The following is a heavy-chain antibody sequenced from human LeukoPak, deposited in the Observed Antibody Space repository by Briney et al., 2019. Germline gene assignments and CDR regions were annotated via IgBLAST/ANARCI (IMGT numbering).Heavy chain of an antibody. CDR1: GGSFSGYY. V-gene: IGHV4-34*01. D-gene: IGHD4-17*01. CDR2: INHSGST. CDR3: ARIPGPNYGDYSDPSPLAWYFDL. J-gene: IGHJ2*01. Sequence: SETLSLTCAVYGGSFSGYYWSWIRQPPGKGLEWIGEINHSGSTNYNPSLKSRVTLSVDTSKNQFSLKLSSVTAADTAVYYCARIPGPNYGDYSDPSPLAWYFDLWGRGTLVTVSS.